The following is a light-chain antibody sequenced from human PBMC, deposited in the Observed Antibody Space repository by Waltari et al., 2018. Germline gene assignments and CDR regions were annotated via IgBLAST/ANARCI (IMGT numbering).Light chain of an antibody. CDR2: GAS. J-gene: IGKJ2*01. V-gene: IGKV3-20*01. CDR1: QSLSSSY. CDR3: QQYGSSPPT. Sequence: EIVLTQSPGTLSLSPGVRATLSCRASQSLSSSYLAWYQQKPGQAPRLLIYGASSRATGIPDRFSGSGSGTDFTLTITSLEPEDFAGYSCQQYGSSPPTFGQGTKLEIK.